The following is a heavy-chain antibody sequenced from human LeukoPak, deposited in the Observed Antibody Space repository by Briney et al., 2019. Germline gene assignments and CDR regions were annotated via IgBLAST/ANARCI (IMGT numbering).Heavy chain of an antibody. J-gene: IGHJ4*02. CDR1: GFTFSSYG. CDR2: IWYDGSNK. V-gene: IGHV3-33*06. Sequence: GRSLRLSCAASGFTFSSYGMHWVRQAPGKGLEWVAVIWYDGSNKYYIDSVKGRFTISRNNSKNTLYLQMNSLRAEDTAVYYCAKDRKTLYYYDSSGYPYYFDYWGQGTLVTVSS. D-gene: IGHD3-22*01. CDR3: AKDRKTLYYYDSSGYPYYFDY.